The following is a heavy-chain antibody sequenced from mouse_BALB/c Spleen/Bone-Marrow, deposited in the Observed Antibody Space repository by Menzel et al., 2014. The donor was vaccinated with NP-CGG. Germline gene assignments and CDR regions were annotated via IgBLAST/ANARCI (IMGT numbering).Heavy chain of an antibody. J-gene: IGHJ2*01. CDR1: GDSITSGY. CDR3: ATYDGYCFDY. Sequence: EVKLQESGPSLVKPSQTLSLTCSVTGDSITSGYWNWIRKFPGNKLEYMGYISYSGNTHYNPSLKSRISITRDTSKNXYYPQLNSVTTEDTATYYCATYDGYCFDYWGQGTTLTVSS. D-gene: IGHD2-3*01. CDR2: ISYSGNT. V-gene: IGHV3-8*02.